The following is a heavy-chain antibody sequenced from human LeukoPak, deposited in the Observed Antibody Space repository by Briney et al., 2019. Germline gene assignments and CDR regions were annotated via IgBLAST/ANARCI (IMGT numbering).Heavy chain of an antibody. V-gene: IGHV4-39*07. J-gene: IGHJ4*02. D-gene: IGHD5-12*01. Sequence: SETLSLTCTVSGGSISSSSYYWGWIRQPPGKGLEWIGSMYSSGSTYYNPSLKSRVTISVDTSKNQFSLKLSSLTAADTAVYYCARSGSGYLRYYFDYWGQGTLVTVSS. CDR2: MYSSGST. CDR3: ARSGSGYLRYYFDY. CDR1: GGSISSSSYY.